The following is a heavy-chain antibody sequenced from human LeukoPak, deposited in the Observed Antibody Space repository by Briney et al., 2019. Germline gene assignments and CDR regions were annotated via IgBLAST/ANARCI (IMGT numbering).Heavy chain of an antibody. V-gene: IGHV3-48*03. D-gene: IGHD3-16*01. Sequence: GGSLRLSCAASGFTFSSYEMNWVRQAPGKGLEWVSYISSSGSTIYYADSVKGRFTISRDNAKNTLYLQMSSLRAEDTAVYYCARDFLHLGGWGQGTMVTVSS. CDR1: GFTFSSYE. CDR3: ARDFLHLGG. J-gene: IGHJ3*01. CDR2: ISSSGSTI.